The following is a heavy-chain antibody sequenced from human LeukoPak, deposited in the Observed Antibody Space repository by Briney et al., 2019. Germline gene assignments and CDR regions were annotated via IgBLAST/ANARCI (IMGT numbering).Heavy chain of an antibody. D-gene: IGHD2-2*01. Sequence: KSGGSLRLSCAASGFTFSDYYMSWIRQAPGKGLEWVSYISSSGSTIYYADSVKGRFTISRDNAKNTLYLQMNSLRAEDTAVYYCAPIPAATSYNWFDPWGQGTLVTVSS. CDR2: ISSSGSTI. V-gene: IGHV3-11*01. CDR1: GFTFSDYY. J-gene: IGHJ5*02. CDR3: APIPAATSYNWFDP.